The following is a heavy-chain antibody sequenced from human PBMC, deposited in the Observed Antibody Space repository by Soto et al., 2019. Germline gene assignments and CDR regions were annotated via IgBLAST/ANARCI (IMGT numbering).Heavy chain of an antibody. J-gene: IGHJ5*02. D-gene: IGHD6-6*01. CDR2: VDPSDSYT. V-gene: IGHV5-10-1*01. Sequence: GESLKISCQDSVYGFTTKWISWVRQMPGKGLEWVGRVDPSDSYTDYSPSFRGHVIISVDRSVSTAYLEWSSLKASDSAIYYCVRNSSKTVAARAPFDPSSQRTPDTV. CDR1: VYGFTTKW. CDR3: VRNSSKTVAARAPFDP.